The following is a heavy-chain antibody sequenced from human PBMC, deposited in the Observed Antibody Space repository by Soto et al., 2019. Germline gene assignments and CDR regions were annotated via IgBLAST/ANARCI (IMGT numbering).Heavy chain of an antibody. Sequence: QVQLVESGGGVVQPGRSLRLSCVASGFIFSSYGMHWVRQAPGKGLEWVAAIWYDGTNKYYADSVKGRFTISRDNSKNTLYLQLNSLRADDTAVYYCARHYTPARYQLQGNYDLGVDYWGQGTLVTVSS. CDR1: GFIFSSYG. CDR2: IWYDGTNK. J-gene: IGHJ4*02. V-gene: IGHV3-33*01. CDR3: ARHYTPARYQLQGNYDLGVDY. D-gene: IGHD2-2*01.